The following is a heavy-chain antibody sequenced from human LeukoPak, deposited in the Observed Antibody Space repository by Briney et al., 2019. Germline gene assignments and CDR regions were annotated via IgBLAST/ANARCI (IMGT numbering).Heavy chain of an antibody. CDR3: ARVKGAAATGYYYGMDV. CDR2: IYYSGST. V-gene: IGHV4-61*08. CDR1: GGSISSGDYY. D-gene: IGHD6-13*01. J-gene: IGHJ6*02. Sequence: TASETLSLTCTVSGGSISSGDYYWSWIRQPPGKGLEWIGYIYYSGSTNYNPSLKSRVTISVDTSKNQFSLKLSSVTAADTAVYYCARVKGAAATGYYYGMDVWGQGTTVTVSS.